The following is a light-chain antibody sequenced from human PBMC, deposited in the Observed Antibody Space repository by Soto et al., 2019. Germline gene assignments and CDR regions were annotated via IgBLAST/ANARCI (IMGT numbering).Light chain of an antibody. CDR2: RAS. J-gene: IGKJ2*01. V-gene: IGKV3-15*01. CDR1: QSVNNN. Sequence: EIVMTQSPATLSVSPGERATLSCRASQSVNNNLAWYRQRPGQAPRLIISRASTRATGIPARFSGSGFGTEFTLTISSLQSEDFAVYYCLQYNHSYASGQGTKLESK. CDR3: LQYNHSYA.